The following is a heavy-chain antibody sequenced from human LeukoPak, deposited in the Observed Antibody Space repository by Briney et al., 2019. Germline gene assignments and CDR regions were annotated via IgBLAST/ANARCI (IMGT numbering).Heavy chain of an antibody. V-gene: IGHV3-21*01. J-gene: IGHJ4*02. Sequence: GGSLRLSCAASGFTFSSYSMNWVRQAPGKGLEWVSSISSSSSYIYYADSVKGRFTISRDNAKNPLYLQMNSLRAEDTAVYYCARSPVAGFKGGFDYWGQGTLVTVSS. CDR3: ARSPVAGFKGGFDY. CDR1: GFTFSSYS. D-gene: IGHD6-19*01. CDR2: ISSSSSYI.